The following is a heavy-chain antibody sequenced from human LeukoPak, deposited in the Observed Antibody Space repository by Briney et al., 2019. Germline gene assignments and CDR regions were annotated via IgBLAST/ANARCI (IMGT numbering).Heavy chain of an antibody. CDR3: ARLGAAAGTGY. D-gene: IGHD6-13*01. CDR2: ISYDGSNK. CDR1: GFTFSSYG. J-gene: IGHJ4*02. Sequence: GRSMRLSCAASGFTFSSYGMHWVRQAPGKGLEWVAVISYDGSNKYYADSVKGRFTISRDNSKNSLYLQMNSLRAEDTAVYYCARLGAAAGTGYWGQGTLVTVSS. V-gene: IGHV3-30*03.